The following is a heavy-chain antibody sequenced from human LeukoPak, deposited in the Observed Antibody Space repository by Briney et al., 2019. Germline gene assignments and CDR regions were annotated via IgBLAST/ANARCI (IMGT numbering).Heavy chain of an antibody. Sequence: GGSLRLSCAASGFTFSSYAMSWVRQAPGKGLEWVSVIYSGGTTYYADSVKGRFTISRDNSKNTLYLQMNSLRAEDTAVYYCARDHDSSSGDAFDIWGQGTMVTVSS. CDR3: ARDHDSSSGDAFDI. V-gene: IGHV3-53*01. CDR1: GFTFSSYA. D-gene: IGHD3-22*01. J-gene: IGHJ3*02. CDR2: IYSGGTT.